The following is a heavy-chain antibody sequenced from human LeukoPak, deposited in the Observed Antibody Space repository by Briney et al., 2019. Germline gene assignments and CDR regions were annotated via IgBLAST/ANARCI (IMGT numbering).Heavy chain of an antibody. CDR3: ARAYSGWSSDY. J-gene: IGHJ4*02. CDR1: GYIFTSYH. D-gene: IGHD6-19*01. V-gene: IGHV1-46*01. CDR2: IIPTGGST. Sequence: ASVKVSCKASGYIFTSYHMHWMRQAPGQGLEWLGMIIPTGGSTTYAHKFQGRVTMTRDTSTSTVYMELSSLRSEDTAVYYCARAYSGWSSDYWGQGTLVTVSS.